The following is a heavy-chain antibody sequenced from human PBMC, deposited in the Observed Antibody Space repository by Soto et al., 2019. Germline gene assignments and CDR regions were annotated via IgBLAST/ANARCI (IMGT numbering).Heavy chain of an antibody. CDR3: ARGGSLNWLFDL. CDR2: INSDGSST. CDR1: GFTFSSYW. D-gene: IGHD1-26*01. J-gene: IGHJ2*01. V-gene: IGHV3-74*01. Sequence: EVQLVESGGGLVQPGGSLRLSCAASGFTFSSYWMHWVRQAPGKGPVWVSRINSDGSSTSYANSVKGRFTISRDNAKNTLYMQMNSLRAEDTAGYYCARGGSLNWLFDLWGRGTLGTDSS.